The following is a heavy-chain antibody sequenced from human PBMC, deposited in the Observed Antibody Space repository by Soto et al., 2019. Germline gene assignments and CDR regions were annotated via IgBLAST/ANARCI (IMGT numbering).Heavy chain of an antibody. Sequence: QVQLQESGPGLVKPSGTLSLSCTVSGASINSPHWWSWVRQSPGTGLEWIGEIYHSGSTNYKSSLKSRVTMSLDKSENQFFLNLNSVTAADTAVYYCARVRMGRGADRYFDLWGRGTLVTVSS. CDR2: IYHSGST. CDR1: GASINSPHW. J-gene: IGHJ2*01. V-gene: IGHV4-4*02. D-gene: IGHD3-10*01. CDR3: ARVRMGRGADRYFDL.